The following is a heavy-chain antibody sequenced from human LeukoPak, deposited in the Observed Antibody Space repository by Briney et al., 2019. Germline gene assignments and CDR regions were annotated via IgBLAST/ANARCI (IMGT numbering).Heavy chain of an antibody. D-gene: IGHD5-24*01. V-gene: IGHV4-38-2*02. J-gene: IGHJ3*02. CDR2: IYHSGST. CDR1: GYSIRSGYY. CDR3: ARVRDGYNDAFDI. Sequence: SETLSLTCTVSGYSIRSGYYWGWIRQPPGKGLEWIGSIYHSGSTSYNPSLKSRVTISVDTSKNQFSLQLSSVTATDTAVYYCARVRDGYNDAFDIWGQGTMVTVSS.